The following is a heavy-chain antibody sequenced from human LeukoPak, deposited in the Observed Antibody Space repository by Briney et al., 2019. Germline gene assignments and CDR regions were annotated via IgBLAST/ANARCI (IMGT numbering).Heavy chain of an antibody. J-gene: IGHJ6*03. CDR2: INHSGST. D-gene: IGHD1-1*01. CDR1: GGSFSGYY. Sequence: PSETLSLTCAVYGGSFSGYYWSWIRQPTGKGLEWIGEINHSGSTNYNPSLKSRVTISVDTSKNQFSLKLSSVTAADTAVYYCATNRPVQLERGYYMDVWGKGTTVTVSS. V-gene: IGHV4-34*01. CDR3: ATNRPVQLERGYYMDV.